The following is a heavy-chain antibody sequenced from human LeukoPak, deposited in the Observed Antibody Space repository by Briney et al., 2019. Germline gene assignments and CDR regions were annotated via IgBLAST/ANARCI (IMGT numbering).Heavy chain of an antibody. V-gene: IGHV3-23*01. D-gene: IGHD3-10*01. CDR2: ITSGGNT. Sequence: GGSLRLSCAASGFIFSNYAMTWVRQAPGKGLQWVSTITSGGNTYYADSVKGRFTISRDNSKNTLYLQMNSLRAEDTAVYYCARGHGDFDYWGQGTLVTVSS. J-gene: IGHJ4*02. CDR3: ARGHGDFDY. CDR1: GFIFSNYA.